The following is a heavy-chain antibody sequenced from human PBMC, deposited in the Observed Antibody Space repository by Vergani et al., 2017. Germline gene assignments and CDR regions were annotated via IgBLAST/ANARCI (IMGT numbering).Heavy chain of an antibody. CDR2: ISFDGTNE. CDR3: MSDRGRCAGGRGCTEAWDY. J-gene: IGHJ4*02. Sequence: QVQLVESGGGVVQPGTSLRLSCVVSGFALNRHAMYWVRQAPGKGLEWVVGISFDGTNEDYPDLVKGRFTVSRDIAKNTLYLQVRGLRLEDTGVYHCMSDRGRCAGGRGCTEAWDYWGQGTPITVSS. V-gene: IGHV3-30-3*01. D-gene: IGHD6-19*01. CDR1: GFALNRHA.